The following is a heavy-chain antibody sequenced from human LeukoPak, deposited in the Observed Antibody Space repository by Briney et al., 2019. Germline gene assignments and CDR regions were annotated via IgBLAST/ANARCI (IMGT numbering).Heavy chain of an antibody. D-gene: IGHD6-13*01. V-gene: IGHV4-59*01. J-gene: IGHJ6*03. Sequence: PSETLSLTCTVSGGSISSYYWSWIRQPPGKGLEWIGYIYYSGSTNYNPSLKSRVTISVDTSKNQFSLKLSSVTAADTAVYYCARYSASYAMDVWGKGTMVTVSS. CDR2: IYYSGST. CDR3: ARYSASYAMDV. CDR1: GGSISSYY.